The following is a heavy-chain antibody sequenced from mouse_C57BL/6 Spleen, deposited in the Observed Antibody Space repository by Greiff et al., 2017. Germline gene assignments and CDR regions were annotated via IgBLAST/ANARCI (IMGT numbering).Heavy chain of an antibody. CDR3: ARTGLSYAMDY. CDR2: IYPRSGNT. V-gene: IGHV1-81*01. CDR1: GYTFTSYG. D-gene: IGHD6-5*01. Sequence: QVQLQQSGAELARPGASVKLSCKASGYTFTSYGISWVKQRTGQGLEWIGEIYPRSGNTYYNEKFKGKATLTADKSSSTAYMELRSLTSEDSAVYFCARTGLSYAMDYWGQGTSVTVSS. J-gene: IGHJ4*01.